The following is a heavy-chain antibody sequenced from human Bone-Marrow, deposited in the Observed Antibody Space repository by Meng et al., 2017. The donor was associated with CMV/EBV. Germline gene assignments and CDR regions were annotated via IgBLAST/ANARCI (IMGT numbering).Heavy chain of an antibody. CDR1: GFTFSSYA. CDR2: ISYDGNTK. V-gene: IGHV3-30*04. Sequence: GESLKISCAASGFTFSSYAMHWVRQAPGKGLEWVTVISYDGNTKYHADSLKGRFTISRDNSKNTLYLQMNSLRVEDTAVYYCARARYVEWLSPHAFDIWGQGTMVTVSS. J-gene: IGHJ3*02. D-gene: IGHD3-3*01. CDR3: ARARYVEWLSPHAFDI.